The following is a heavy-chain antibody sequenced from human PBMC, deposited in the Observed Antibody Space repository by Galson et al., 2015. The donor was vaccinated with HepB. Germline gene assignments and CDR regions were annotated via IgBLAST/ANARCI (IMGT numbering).Heavy chain of an antibody. CDR3: ATDEPHSVWGSYRYRPDY. V-gene: IGHV3-15*01. CDR2: IKSENDGGTT. CDR1: GFPFNNAW. J-gene: IGHJ4*02. D-gene: IGHD3-16*02. Sequence: SLRLSCAASGFPFNNAWVTWVRQAPGKGLEWVARIKSENDGGTTDYAAPGKGRFTISRDESTNTLYLQMNSLKIEDTALYYCATDEPHSVWGSYRYRPDYWGQGTLVTVSS.